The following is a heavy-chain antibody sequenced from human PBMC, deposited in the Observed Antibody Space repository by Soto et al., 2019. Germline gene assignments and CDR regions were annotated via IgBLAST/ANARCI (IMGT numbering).Heavy chain of an antibody. CDR3: AREGRRIQLYETHYYGMDV. V-gene: IGHV4-31*03. CDR1: GGSISSGGYY. CDR2: IYYSGST. J-gene: IGHJ6*02. D-gene: IGHD5-18*01. Sequence: SETLSLTCTVSGGSISSGGYYWSWIRQHPGKGLEWIGYIYYSGSTYYHPSLKSRVTISVDTSKNQFSLKLSSVTAADTAVYYCAREGRRIQLYETHYYGMDVWGQGTTVTVSS.